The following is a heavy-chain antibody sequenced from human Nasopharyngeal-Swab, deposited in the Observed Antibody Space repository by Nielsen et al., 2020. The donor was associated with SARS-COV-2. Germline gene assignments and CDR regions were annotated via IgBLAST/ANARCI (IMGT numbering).Heavy chain of an antibody. CDR3: AKDSDLWTGYSASASDY. V-gene: IGHV3-23*01. J-gene: IGHJ4*02. D-gene: IGHD3/OR15-3a*01. CDR2: ISDSGDST. Sequence: VRQAPGKGLEWVSIISDSGDSTYYADSVKGRFTISRDNSRNTLYLQLNSLRADDTAVYYCAKDSDLWTGYSASASDYWGQGTLVTVSS.